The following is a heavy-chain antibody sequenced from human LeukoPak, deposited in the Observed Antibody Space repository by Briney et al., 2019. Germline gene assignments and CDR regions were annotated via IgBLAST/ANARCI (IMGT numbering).Heavy chain of an antibody. J-gene: IGHJ4*02. V-gene: IGHV3-23*01. CDR2: ISGSGGST. CDR1: GFTFSSYA. Sequence: PGGSLTLSCAASGFTFSSYAMSWVRQAPGKGLEWVSAISGSGGSTYYADSVKGRFTISRDNSKNTLYLQMNSLRAEDTAVYYCATRSSGSYRYLDYWGQGTLVTVSS. CDR3: ATRSSGSYRYLDY. D-gene: IGHD1-26*01.